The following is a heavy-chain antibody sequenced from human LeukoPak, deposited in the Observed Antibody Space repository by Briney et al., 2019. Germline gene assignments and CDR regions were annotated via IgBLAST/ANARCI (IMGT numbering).Heavy chain of an antibody. D-gene: IGHD6-13*01. CDR2: INSDGSST. J-gene: IGHJ4*02. Sequence: GGSLRLSCAASGFTFSSYWMHWVRQAPGKGLVWVSRINSDGSSTTYADSVKGRFTISRDNAKNTLYLQMNVLRAEDTAVYYCARDRAAADLDYWGQGTLVTVSS. CDR1: GFTFSSYW. V-gene: IGHV3-74*01. CDR3: ARDRAAADLDY.